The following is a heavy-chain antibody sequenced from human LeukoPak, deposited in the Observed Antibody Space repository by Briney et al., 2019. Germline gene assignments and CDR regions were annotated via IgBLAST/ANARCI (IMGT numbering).Heavy chain of an antibody. CDR2: ISGNSGSI. V-gene: IGHV3-9*01. CDR3: TKGSGSWVDY. J-gene: IGHJ4*02. Sequence: PGGSLRLSCAASGFIFDDHAMHWVRHAPGKGLEWVSGISGNSGSIGYADSVEGRFTISRDNAKNSLYLQMNSLRAEDTALYYCTKGSGSWVDYWGQGTLVTVSS. D-gene: IGHD2-15*01. CDR1: GFIFDDHA.